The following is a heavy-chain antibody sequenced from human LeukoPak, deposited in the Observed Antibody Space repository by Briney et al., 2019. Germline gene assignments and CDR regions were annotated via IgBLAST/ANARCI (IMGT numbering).Heavy chain of an antibody. J-gene: IGHJ4*02. D-gene: IGHD2-2*01. CDR3: VKGVVVPAAMITPFDY. CDR2: ISSNGGST. Sequence: GGSLRLSCSASGFTSSSYAMHWVRQAPGKGLEYVSAISSNGGSTYYADSVKGRFTISRDNSKNTLYLQMSSLRAEDTAVYYCVKGVVVPAAMITPFDYWGQGTLVTVSS. CDR1: GFTSSSYA. V-gene: IGHV3-64D*09.